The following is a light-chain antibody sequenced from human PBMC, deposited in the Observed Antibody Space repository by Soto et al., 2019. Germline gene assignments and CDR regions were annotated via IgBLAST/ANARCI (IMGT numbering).Light chain of an antibody. CDR1: SSNIGAGYD. CDR3: QSYDSSLTEGV. CDR2: GNS. J-gene: IGLJ2*01. Sequence: QSVLTQPPSVSGAPGQRVNISCTGSSSNIGAGYDVHWYQQLPGTAPKLLIYGNSNRPSGVPDRFSGSKSGTSAPLAITGLQAEDEADYYCQSYDSSLTEGVFGGGTKLTVL. V-gene: IGLV1-40*01.